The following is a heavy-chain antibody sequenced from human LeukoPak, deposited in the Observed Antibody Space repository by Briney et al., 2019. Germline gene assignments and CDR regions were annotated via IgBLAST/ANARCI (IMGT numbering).Heavy chain of an antibody. J-gene: IGHJ6*04. Sequence: ASVKVSCKASGYTFTSYGISWVRQAPGQGLEWMGWISAYNGNTNYAQKLQGRVTVTTDTSTSTAYMELRSLRSDDTAVYYCARDSLSLAANYYYYGMDVWGKGTTVTVSS. V-gene: IGHV1-18*04. CDR3: ARDSLSLAANYYYYGMDV. CDR2: ISAYNGNT. CDR1: GYTFTSYG. D-gene: IGHD6-25*01.